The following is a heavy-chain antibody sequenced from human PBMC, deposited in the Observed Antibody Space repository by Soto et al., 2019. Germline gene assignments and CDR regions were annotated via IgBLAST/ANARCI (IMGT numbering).Heavy chain of an antibody. CDR2: ISYDGSNK. CDR3: ARVIVGATNGYFDY. V-gene: IGHV3-30-3*01. Sequence: GGSLRLSCAASGFTFSSYAMHWVRQAPGKGLEWVAVISYDGSNKYYADSVKGRFTISRDNSKNTLYLQMNSLRAEDTAVYYCARVIVGATNGYFDYWGQGTLVTVSS. D-gene: IGHD1-26*01. J-gene: IGHJ4*02. CDR1: GFTFSSYA.